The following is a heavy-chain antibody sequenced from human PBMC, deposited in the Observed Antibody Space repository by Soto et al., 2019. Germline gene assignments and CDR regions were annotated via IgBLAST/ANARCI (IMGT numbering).Heavy chain of an antibody. CDR1: GYTFTSYG. CDR2: ISAYNGNT. Sequence: GASVKVSCKASGYTFTSYGISWVRQAPGQGLEWMGWISAYNGNTNYAQKLQGRVTMTTDTSTSTAYMELRSLRSDDTAVYYCARMGDIVVVTAGWFDTWGQGTLVTVSS. D-gene: IGHD2-21*02. J-gene: IGHJ5*02. V-gene: IGHV1-18*01. CDR3: ARMGDIVVVTAGWFDT.